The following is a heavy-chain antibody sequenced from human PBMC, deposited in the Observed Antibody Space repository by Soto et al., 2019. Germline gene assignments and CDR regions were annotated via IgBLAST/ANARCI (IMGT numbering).Heavy chain of an antibody. CDR1: GFSLSTSGMC. J-gene: IGHJ4*02. V-gene: IGHV2-70*01. CDR3: ARQDSSGYWFDY. D-gene: IGHD3-22*01. Sequence: ESGPTLVNPTQTLTLTCTFSGFSLSTSGMCVSWIRQPPGKALEWLALIDWDDDKYYSTSLKTRLTIYKDTSKNQVVLTMTNMDPVETATYYCARQDSSGYWFDYWGQGTLVTSPQ. CDR2: IDWDDDK.